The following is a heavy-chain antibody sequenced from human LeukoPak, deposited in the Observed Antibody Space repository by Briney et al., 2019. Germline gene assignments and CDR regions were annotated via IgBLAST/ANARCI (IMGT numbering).Heavy chain of an antibody. Sequence: TPSETLSLTCTVSGGSISSGGYYWSWIRQHPGKGLEWIGYIYYSGSTYYNPSLKSRVTISVDTSKNQFSLKLSSVAAADTAVYYCARDRADYGDSYYFDYWGQGTLVTVSS. D-gene: IGHD4-17*01. V-gene: IGHV4-31*03. CDR1: GGSISSGGYY. J-gene: IGHJ4*02. CDR3: ARDRADYGDSYYFDY. CDR2: IYYSGST.